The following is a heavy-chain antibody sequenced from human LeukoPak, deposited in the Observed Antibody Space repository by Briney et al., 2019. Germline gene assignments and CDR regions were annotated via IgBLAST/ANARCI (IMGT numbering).Heavy chain of an antibody. CDR3: AKDRGTITMIVELSFDY. V-gene: IGHV3-30*18. Sequence: GGSLRLSCAASGFTFSSSYMHWVRQAPGKGLEWVAVISYDGSNKYYADSVKGRFTISRDNSKNTLYLQMNSLRAEDTAVYYCAKDRGTITMIVELSFDYWGQGTLVTVSS. J-gene: IGHJ4*02. CDR1: GFTFSSSY. D-gene: IGHD3-22*01. CDR2: ISYDGSNK.